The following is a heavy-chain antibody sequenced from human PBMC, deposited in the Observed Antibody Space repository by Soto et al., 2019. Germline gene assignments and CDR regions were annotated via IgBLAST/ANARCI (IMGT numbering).Heavy chain of an antibody. Sequence: EVQLVESGGGLVQPGRSLRLSCEASGYTLGAYWMHWVRQAPGKGLEWVANINEDGSGKYLVDSVKGRFTISRDNAKNSVYLLMNFLRAEDTAVYYCARAIAAAGAYWGQGTLVTVSS. V-gene: IGHV3-7*01. CDR1: GYTLGAYW. CDR2: INEDGSGK. CDR3: ARAIAAAGAY. J-gene: IGHJ4*02. D-gene: IGHD6-13*01.